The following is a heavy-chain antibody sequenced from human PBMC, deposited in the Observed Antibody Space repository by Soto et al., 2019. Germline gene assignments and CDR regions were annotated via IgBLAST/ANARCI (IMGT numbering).Heavy chain of an antibody. V-gene: IGHV3-33*01. J-gene: IGHJ6*02. D-gene: IGHD2-15*01. Sequence: GGSLRLSCAASGFTFSSYGMHWVRQAPGKGLEWVAVIWYDGSNKYYADSVKGRFTISRDNSKNTLYLQMNSLRAEDTAVYYCARGSSPYYGMDVWGQGTTVTVSS. CDR2: IWYDGSNK. CDR3: ARGSSPYYGMDV. CDR1: GFTFSSYG.